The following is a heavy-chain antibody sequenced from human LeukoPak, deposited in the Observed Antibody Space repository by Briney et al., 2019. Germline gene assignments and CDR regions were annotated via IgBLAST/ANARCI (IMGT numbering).Heavy chain of an antibody. CDR1: GYTFTGYY. J-gene: IGHJ4*02. CDR2: INPNSGGT. Sequence: ASVKVSCKASGYTFTGYYMHWVRQAPGQGLEWMGWINPNSGGTNYAQKFQGWVTMTRDTSISTAYLELSRLRSDDTAVYYCARLDYDFWSGYYDCWGQGTLVTVSS. V-gene: IGHV1-2*04. CDR3: ARLDYDFWSGYYDC. D-gene: IGHD3-3*01.